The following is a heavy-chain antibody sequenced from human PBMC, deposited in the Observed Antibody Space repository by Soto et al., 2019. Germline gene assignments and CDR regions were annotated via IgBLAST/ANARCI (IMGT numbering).Heavy chain of an antibody. V-gene: IGHV5-51*01. J-gene: IGHJ5*02. CDR3: ARHSGVLEFLDL. CDR1: GYSFTSYW. CDR2: IYPADSDT. Sequence: LGESLKISCKVSGYSFTSYWIGWVRQMPGKGLEWMGIIYPADSDTRYRPSFQGQVTISADKSISTAYLQWSSLKASDTAMYYCARHSGVLEFLDLWGQGTLVTVSS. D-gene: IGHD3-3*02.